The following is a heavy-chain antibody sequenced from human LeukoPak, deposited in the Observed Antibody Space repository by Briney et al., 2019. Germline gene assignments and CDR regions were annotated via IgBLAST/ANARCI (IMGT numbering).Heavy chain of an antibody. V-gene: IGHV3-23*01. Sequence: GGSLRLSCAASGLTFSTYAMSWVRQAPGKGLEWVSSIGSSGDTIYYADSVKGRFTISRDNSKNTLYLQMNSLRAEDTAVYYCAREGVGYCSSTSCYGSEHWGQGTLVTVSS. CDR3: AREGVGYCSSTSCYGSEH. CDR1: GLTFSTYA. D-gene: IGHD2-2*01. CDR2: IGSSGDTI. J-gene: IGHJ1*01.